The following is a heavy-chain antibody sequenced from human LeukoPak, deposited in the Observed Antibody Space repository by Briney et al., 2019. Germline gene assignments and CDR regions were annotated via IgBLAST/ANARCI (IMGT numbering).Heavy chain of an antibody. J-gene: IGHJ5*02. CDR2: ISAYNGNT. CDR3: ARVKRYWFDP. D-gene: IGHD5-24*01. CDR1: GYTFTSYD. Sequence: ASVKVSCKASGYTFTSYDINWVRQATGQGLEWMGWISAYNGNTNYAQKLQGRVTMTTDTSTSTAYMELRSLRSDDTAVYYCARVKRYWFDPWGQGTLVTVSS. V-gene: IGHV1-18*01.